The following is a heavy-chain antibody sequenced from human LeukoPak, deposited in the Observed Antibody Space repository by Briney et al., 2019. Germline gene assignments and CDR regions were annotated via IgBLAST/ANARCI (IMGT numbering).Heavy chain of an antibody. J-gene: IGHJ4*02. V-gene: IGHV1-2*02. D-gene: IGHD3-22*01. CDR2: INPNSGGT. CDR1: GYTFTGYY. Sequence: ASVNVSCKASGYTFTGYYMHWVRQAPGQGLEWMGWINPNSGGTNYAQKFQGRVTMTRDTSIITAYMELSRLRSDDTAVYYCATKGGYSSHFDYWGQGTLVSVSS. CDR3: ATKGGYSSHFDY.